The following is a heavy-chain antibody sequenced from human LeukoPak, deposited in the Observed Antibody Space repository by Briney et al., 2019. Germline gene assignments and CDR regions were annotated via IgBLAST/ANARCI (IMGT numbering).Heavy chain of an antibody. V-gene: IGHV4-30-2*01. D-gene: IGHD7-27*01. CDR2: IYPRGST. J-gene: IGHJ4*02. CDR1: GGSISSGSYS. Sequence: PSETLSLTCAVSGGSISSGSYSWSWIRQPPGKGLEWIGYIYPRGSTYYNPSLKSRVILSLYKSANQFSLNLSSVTAADTAVYYCARFSPRAMGNYLDFWGQGTLVTVSS. CDR3: ARFSPRAMGNYLDF.